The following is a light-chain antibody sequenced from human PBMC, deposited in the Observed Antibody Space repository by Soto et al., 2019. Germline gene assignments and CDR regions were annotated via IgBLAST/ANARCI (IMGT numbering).Light chain of an antibody. J-gene: IGKJ1*01. CDR3: QQANSLPWT. Sequence: DIELTQSPSSVSAYVGDRVTMTCRATQGISSWLAWYQQKQGKAPKLLIYAASSLQTGVPSRFRGSGSGTDFTLTISRLQPEDFETYYCQQANSLPWTFGQGTKVDIK. V-gene: IGKV1-12*02. CDR1: QGISSW. CDR2: AAS.